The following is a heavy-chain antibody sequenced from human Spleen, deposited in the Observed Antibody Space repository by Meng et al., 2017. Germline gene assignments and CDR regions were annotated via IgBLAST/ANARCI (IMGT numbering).Heavy chain of an antibody. Sequence: GESLKISCAASGFTFSSYSMNWVRQAPGKGLEWVSVIFGGDNTYYIDSVKGRFTITRDNSRNTLYLQMSSLRAEDTAIYYCATIAGAYWGPGTLVTVSS. V-gene: IGHV3-53*01. CDR1: GFTFSSYS. CDR3: ATIAGAY. CDR2: IFGGDNT. J-gene: IGHJ4*01. D-gene: IGHD6-19*01.